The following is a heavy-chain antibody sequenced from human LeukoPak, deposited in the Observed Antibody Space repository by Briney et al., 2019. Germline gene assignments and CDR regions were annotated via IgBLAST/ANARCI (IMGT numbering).Heavy chain of an antibody. V-gene: IGHV4-4*07. CDR1: GGSXXXYY. Sequence: SLTCXXXGGSXXXYYWSWIRQPAGKGLEWIGRIYTSGSTNYNPSLKSRVTMSVDTSKNQFSLKLSSVTAADTAVYYCARVFDLIRSNDAFDIWGQGTMVTVSS. D-gene: IGHD3-10*02. CDR3: ARVFDLIRSNDAFDI. CDR2: IYTSGST. J-gene: IGHJ3*02.